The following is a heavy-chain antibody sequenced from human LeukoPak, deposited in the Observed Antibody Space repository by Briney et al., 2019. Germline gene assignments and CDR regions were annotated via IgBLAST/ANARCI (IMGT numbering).Heavy chain of an antibody. J-gene: IGHJ3*02. V-gene: IGHV4-59*01. Sequence: SETLSLTCTVSGGSISSYYWSWIRQPPGKGLEWIGYIYYSGSTNYSPSLKSRVTISVDTSKNQFSLKLSSVTAADTAVYYCAGISVIYSGSYGAFDIWGQGTMVTVSS. CDR3: AGISVIYSGSYGAFDI. CDR2: IYYSGST. CDR1: GGSISSYY. D-gene: IGHD1-26*01.